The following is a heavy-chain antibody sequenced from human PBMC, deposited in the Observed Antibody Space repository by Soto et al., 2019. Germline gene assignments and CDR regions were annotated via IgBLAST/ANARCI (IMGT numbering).Heavy chain of an antibody. V-gene: IGHV1-69*01. CDR2: IIPVFGTP. Sequence: QVQLVQSGAEVKETGSSVKVSCKSSGYIFKNYAVTWLRQAPGQGLEWMGGIIPVFGTPDYSQKFRGRVTITADESTSPFYMELRSLTSEDTAVYYCARHLYDYVWGSYRHWGQGTLVTVSS. J-gene: IGHJ4*02. CDR3: ARHLYDYVWGSYRH. CDR1: GYIFKNYA. D-gene: IGHD3-16*02.